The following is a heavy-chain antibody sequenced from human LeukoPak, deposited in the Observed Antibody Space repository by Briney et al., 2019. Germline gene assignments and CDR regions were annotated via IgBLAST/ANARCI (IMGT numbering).Heavy chain of an antibody. D-gene: IGHD3-22*01. CDR1: GGSISDYY. V-gene: IGHV4-59*01. Sequence: SETLSLTCTVSGGSISDYYWNWIRQSPGKGLEWIGYIYYSGNMNYNPSLKSRVTISVDTSKNQFSLKLYSVTAADTAVYYCARDADSSGYYPGYLDLWGRGTLVTVSS. CDR2: IYYSGNM. J-gene: IGHJ2*01. CDR3: ARDADSSGYYPGYLDL.